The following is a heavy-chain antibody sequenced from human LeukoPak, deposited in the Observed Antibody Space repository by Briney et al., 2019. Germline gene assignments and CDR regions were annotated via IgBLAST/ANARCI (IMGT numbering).Heavy chain of an antibody. Sequence: GASVKVSCKASGYTFTSYAMSWVRQAPGQGLEWMGWINTNTGNPTYAQGFTGRFAFSLDTSVSTAYLQISSLKAEDTAVYYCARDQRQWPYYYYYYMDVWGKGTTVTVSS. V-gene: IGHV7-4-1*02. CDR1: GYTFTSYA. J-gene: IGHJ6*03. D-gene: IGHD6-19*01. CDR3: ARDQRQWPYYYYYYMDV. CDR2: INTNTGNP.